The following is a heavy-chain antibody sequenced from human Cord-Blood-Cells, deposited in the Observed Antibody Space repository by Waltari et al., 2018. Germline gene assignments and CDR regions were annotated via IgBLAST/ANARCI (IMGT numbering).Heavy chain of an antibody. V-gene: IGHV4-34*01. CDR3: ARFLGGSSS. D-gene: IGHD6-6*01. CDR1: GGSFRGYY. CDR2: INHSGST. J-gene: IGHJ4*02. Sequence: QVQLQQWGAGLLKPSETLSLTCAVYGGSFRGYYWSWIRQPPGKGLEWIGEINHSGSTNDNPSLKSQVTISVDTSKNQFSVKLSSVTTADTAVYYCARFLGGSSSWGQGTLVTVSS.